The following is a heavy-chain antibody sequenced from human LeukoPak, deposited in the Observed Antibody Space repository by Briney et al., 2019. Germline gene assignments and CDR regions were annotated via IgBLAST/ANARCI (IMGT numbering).Heavy chain of an antibody. Sequence: GGSLRLSCAASGFTFSTYAMSWVRQAPEEGLEWVSIISGGGGNTYYVDSVKGRFTISRDDSKNTLYLQMNSLRAEDTAVYYCANHELGDSRDYWGQGTLVTVSS. V-gene: IGHV3-23*01. CDR3: ANHELGDSRDY. D-gene: IGHD7-27*01. CDR1: GFTFSTYA. CDR2: ISGGGGNT. J-gene: IGHJ4*02.